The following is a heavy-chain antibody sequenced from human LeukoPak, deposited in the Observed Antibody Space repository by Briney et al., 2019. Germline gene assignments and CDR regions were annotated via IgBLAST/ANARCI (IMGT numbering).Heavy chain of an antibody. V-gene: IGHV3-23*01. D-gene: IGHD6-13*01. CDR3: ARDQGFGIAAVKNWFDP. Sequence: GGSLRLSCAASGFTFSSYAMSWVRQAPGKGLEWVSAISGSGGSTYYADSVKGRFTISRDNSKNTLYLQMNSLRAEDTAVYYCARDQGFGIAAVKNWFDPWGQGNLVTVSS. CDR1: GFTFSSYA. J-gene: IGHJ5*02. CDR2: ISGSGGST.